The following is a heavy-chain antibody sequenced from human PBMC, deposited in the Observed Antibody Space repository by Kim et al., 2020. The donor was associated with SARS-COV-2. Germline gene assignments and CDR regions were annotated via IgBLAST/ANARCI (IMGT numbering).Heavy chain of an antibody. Sequence: GGSLRHSCAASGFTFSSYGMHWVRQAPGKGLEWVAVISYDGSNKYYADSVKGRFTISRDNSKNTLYLQMNSLRAEDTAVYYCAKDPRFRYSSSWYVGYFQHWGQGTLVTVSS. CDR2: ISYDGSNK. J-gene: IGHJ1*01. V-gene: IGHV3-30*18. CDR3: AKDPRFRYSSSWYVGYFQH. CDR1: GFTFSSYG. D-gene: IGHD6-13*01.